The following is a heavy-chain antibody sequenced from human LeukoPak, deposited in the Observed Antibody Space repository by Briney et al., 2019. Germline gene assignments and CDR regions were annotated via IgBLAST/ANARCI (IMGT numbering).Heavy chain of an antibody. CDR1: GYTFTSYD. CDR3: ARAVGKRITMVRGVILSMDV. CDR2: MNPNSGNT. J-gene: IGHJ6*03. V-gene: IGHV1-8*01. Sequence: ASVKVSCKASGYTFTSYDINWVRQATGQGLEWMGWMNPNSGNTGYAQKFQGRVTMTRNTSISTAYMELSSLRSEDTAVYYCARAVGKRITMVRGVILSMDVWGKGTTVTISS. D-gene: IGHD3-10*01.